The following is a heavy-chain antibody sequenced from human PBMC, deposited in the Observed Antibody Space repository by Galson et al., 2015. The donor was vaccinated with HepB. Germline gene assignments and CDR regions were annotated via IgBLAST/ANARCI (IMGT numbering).Heavy chain of an antibody. D-gene: IGHD6-19*01. CDR2: IWKDGTNK. Sequence: SLRLSCAASEFTFSDYGMHWVRQAPGKGLEWVALIWKDGTNKYYADSVKGRFTISRDNSENTLYLQMNRLRAEDSAVYYCVREVRNGWYYFDYWGPGAQVTVSS. CDR1: EFTFSDYG. J-gene: IGHJ4*02. CDR3: VREVRNGWYYFDY. V-gene: IGHV3-33*01.